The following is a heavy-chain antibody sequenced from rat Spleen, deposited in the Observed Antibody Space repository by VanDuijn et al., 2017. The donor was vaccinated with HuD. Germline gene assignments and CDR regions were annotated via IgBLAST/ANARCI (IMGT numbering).Heavy chain of an antibody. J-gene: IGHJ4*01. Sequence: QVQLKESGPGLVQPSQALSLTCTVSGFSLTNFHVTWVRQPPGKGLEWVGVIWAGGSTAYNSLLKSRLSISRDTSKSQVLLKMNSLQPEDSGTYYCARHLREASGVMDVWGQGASVTVSS. CDR1: GFSLTNFH. CDR2: IWAGGST. V-gene: IGHV2-43*01. D-gene: IGHD4-3*01. CDR3: ARHLREASGVMDV.